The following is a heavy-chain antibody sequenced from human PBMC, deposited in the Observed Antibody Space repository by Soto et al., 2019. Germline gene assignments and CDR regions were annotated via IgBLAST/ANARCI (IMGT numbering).Heavy chain of an antibody. CDR2: ISTYDGNT. CDR1: GYTFTSYG. J-gene: IGHJ5*02. CDR3: ANEWPSYDFWSGYYGRSWFDP. Sequence: ASVKISCKASGYTFTSYGISWVRQAPGQELERMGWISTYDGNTNYAQKPQSRVTLTTDTSMSTAYMELRSLRSDDTDVYYCANEWPSYDFWSGYYGRSWFDPWGQGTLVTVSS. V-gene: IGHV1-18*04. D-gene: IGHD3-3*01.